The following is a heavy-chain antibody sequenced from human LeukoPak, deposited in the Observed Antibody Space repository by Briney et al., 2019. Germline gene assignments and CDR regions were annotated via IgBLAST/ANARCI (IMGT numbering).Heavy chain of an antibody. CDR1: GFSFSNYW. V-gene: IGHV3-74*03. Sequence: GGSLRLSCAASGFSFSNYWMHWVRLAPGKGLVWVSRISRDGSSTMYADSVKGRFTISRDNARNTLYLQMNSLRAEDTAVYYCTSDTVDTTLGIDYWGQGTLVTVSS. CDR3: TSDTVDTTLGIDY. D-gene: IGHD5-18*01. CDR2: ISRDGSST. J-gene: IGHJ4*02.